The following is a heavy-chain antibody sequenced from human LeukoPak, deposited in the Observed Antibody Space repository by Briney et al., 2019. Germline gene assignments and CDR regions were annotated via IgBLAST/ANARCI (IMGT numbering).Heavy chain of an antibody. D-gene: IGHD2-21*02. CDR2: IWYDGSNK. V-gene: IGHV3-33*01. J-gene: IGHJ6*03. CDR1: GFTFSSYG. Sequence: PGGSLRLSCAASGFTFSSYGMHWVRQAPGKGLEWVAVIWYDGSNKYYADSVKGRFTISRDNSKNTLYLQMNSLRAEDTAVYYCAREVVTAIPSNYYYYMDVWGNGTTVTVSS. CDR3: AREVVTAIPSNYYYYMDV.